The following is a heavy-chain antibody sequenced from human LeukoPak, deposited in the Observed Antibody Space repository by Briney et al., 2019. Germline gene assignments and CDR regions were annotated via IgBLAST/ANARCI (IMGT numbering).Heavy chain of an antibody. CDR3: ARDSNIARFFI. J-gene: IGHJ4*02. V-gene: IGHV4-59*12. CDR2: IYYSGST. Sequence: SETLFLTCTVSGGSISSYYWSWIRQPPGKGLEWIGYIYYSGSTNYNPSLKSRVTISVDTSKNQFSLKLSSVTAADTAVYYCARDSNIARFFIWGQGILVTVSS. D-gene: IGHD3-3*01. CDR1: GGSISSYY.